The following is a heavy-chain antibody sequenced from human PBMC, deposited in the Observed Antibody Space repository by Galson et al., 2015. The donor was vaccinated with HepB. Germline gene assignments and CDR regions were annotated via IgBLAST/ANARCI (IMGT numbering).Heavy chain of an antibody. CDR2: ISYDGADE. V-gene: IGHV3-30*18. D-gene: IGHD2-15*01. CDR3: AKDRWIRRVAPGGSDY. J-gene: IGHJ4*02. CDR1: GFTFSSYG. Sequence: SLRLSCAASGFTFSSYGVPWVRQAPGKGLEWVAIISYDGADEYYADSVRGRLSISRDHSANTLFLRMNNVRVDDRGVYYCAKDRWIRRVAPGGSDYWGQGTLVTVSS.